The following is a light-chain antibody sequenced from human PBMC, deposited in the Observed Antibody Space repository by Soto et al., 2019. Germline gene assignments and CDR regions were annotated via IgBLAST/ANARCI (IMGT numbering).Light chain of an antibody. CDR1: QSVNKH. CDR3: QQRGT. CDR2: DTS. Sequence: ETALTQAPPTLSVSPGARATLSCRASQSVNKHLAWYQHRPGQAPRLLIYDTSYRAAGIPARFSGSGSGTDFTLTISSLEPEDLAVYYCQQRGTFGPGTKVDI. J-gene: IGKJ3*01. V-gene: IGKV3-11*01.